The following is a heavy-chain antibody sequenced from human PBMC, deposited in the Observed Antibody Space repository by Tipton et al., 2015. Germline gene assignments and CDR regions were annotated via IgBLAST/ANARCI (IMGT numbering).Heavy chain of an antibody. CDR3: ARRLPYFEWSKVYYFDY. CDR2: IYPGDSDT. V-gene: IGHV5-51*01. J-gene: IGHJ4*02. CDR1: GYSFTNYW. D-gene: IGHD3-9*01. Sequence: QLVQSGAEVKKPGESLKISCKGSGYSFTNYWIGWVRQMPGKGLEWMGIIYPGDSDTRYSPSLQGQVTISADQSISTAYLQWSSLKASDTAVYYCARRLPYFEWSKVYYFDYWGQGSPVTVSP.